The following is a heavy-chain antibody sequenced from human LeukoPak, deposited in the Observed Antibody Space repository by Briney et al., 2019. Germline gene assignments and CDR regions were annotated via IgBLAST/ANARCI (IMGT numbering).Heavy chain of an antibody. CDR3: AKDLGYSSSPDF. CDR1: GFTFDDYA. V-gene: IGHV3-43*02. D-gene: IGHD6-13*01. CDR2: ISADGTI. J-gene: IGHJ4*02. Sequence: GESLKISCAASGFTFDDYAMHWVRQAPGKGLVWVSLISADGTIYYADSVRGRFTISRDNNKNSLYLQMNSLRTEDTALYYCAKDLGYSSSPDFWGQGTLVTVSS.